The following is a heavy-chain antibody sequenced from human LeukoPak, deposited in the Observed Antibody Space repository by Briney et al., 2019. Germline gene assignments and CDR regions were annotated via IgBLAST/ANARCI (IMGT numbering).Heavy chain of an antibody. CDR2: ISAYNGNT. D-gene: IGHD2-2*01. CDR1: GYTFTSYG. Sequence: GASVKVSCKASGYTFTSYGISWVRQAPGQGLEWMGWISAYNGNTNYAQKLQGRVTMTTDTSTSTAYMELRSLRSDDTAVYYCAREKGKYCSSTSCSDYWGQGTLVTVSS. V-gene: IGHV1-18*01. J-gene: IGHJ4*02. CDR3: AREKGKYCSSTSCSDY.